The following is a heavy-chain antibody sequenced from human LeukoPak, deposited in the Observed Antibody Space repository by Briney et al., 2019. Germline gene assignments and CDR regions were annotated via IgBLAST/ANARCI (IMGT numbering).Heavy chain of an antibody. CDR2: ISGSGGST. D-gene: IGHD2-2*02. J-gene: IGHJ5*01. V-gene: IGHV3-23*01. CDR1: GFTFSSYA. CDR3: ARGGYCSSTSCYTSRFDS. Sequence: GGSLRLSCAASGFTFSSYAMSWVRQAPGKGLEWVSAISGSGGSTYYADSVKGRFTVSRDNAKSSLFLQMNSLRAEDTALYYCARGGYCSSTSCYTSRFDSWGQGTLVTVSS.